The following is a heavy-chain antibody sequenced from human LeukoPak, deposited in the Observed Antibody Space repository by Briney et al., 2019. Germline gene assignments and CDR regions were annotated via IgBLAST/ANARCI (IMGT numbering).Heavy chain of an antibody. CDR1: GFTFSSCG. Sequence: NPGGSLRLSCAASGFTFSSCGFNWVRQAPGKELEWVSSIGPTGTDRYYADSVRGRFTISRDNAKNSMYLQMDSLRDEDTAVYYCATETIGRHYDYWGQGTLLTVSS. CDR3: ATETIGRHYDY. J-gene: IGHJ4*02. CDR2: IGPTGTDR. D-gene: IGHD1-14*01. V-gene: IGHV3-21*01.